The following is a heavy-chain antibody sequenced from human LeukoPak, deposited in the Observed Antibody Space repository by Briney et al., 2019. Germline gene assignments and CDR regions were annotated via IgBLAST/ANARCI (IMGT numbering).Heavy chain of an antibody. CDR3: ARDRSSGWYP. D-gene: IGHD6-19*01. J-gene: IGHJ5*02. V-gene: IGHV1-69*13. Sequence: GASVKVSCKASGGTFSIYAISWVRQAPGQGLEWMGGIIPIFGTANYAQKFQGRVTITADESTSTAYMELSSLRSEDTAAYYCARDRSSGWYPWGQGTLVTVSS. CDR2: IIPIFGTA. CDR1: GGTFSIYA.